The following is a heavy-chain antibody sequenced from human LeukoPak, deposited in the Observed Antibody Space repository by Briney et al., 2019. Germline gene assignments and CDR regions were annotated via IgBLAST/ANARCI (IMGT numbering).Heavy chain of an antibody. CDR2: IYYSGST. J-gene: IGHJ4*02. V-gene: IGHV4-39*01. D-gene: IGHD3-9*01. CDR1: GGSTSSSSYY. CDR3: ARLILTGYYYFDY. Sequence: SETLSLTCTVSGGSTSSSSYYWGWIRQPPGKGLEWIGSIYYSGSTYYNPSLKSRVTISVDTSKNQFSLKLSSVTAADTAVYYCARLILTGYYYFDYWGQGTLVTVSS.